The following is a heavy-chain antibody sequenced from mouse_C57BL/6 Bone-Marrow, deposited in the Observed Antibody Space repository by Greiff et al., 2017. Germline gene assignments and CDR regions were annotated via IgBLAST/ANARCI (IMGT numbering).Heavy chain of an antibody. V-gene: IGHV5-17*01. CDR2: ISSGSSTI. CDR1: GFTFSDYG. J-gene: IGHJ3*01. CDR3: ARGEYGSGVAY. Sequence: DVQLVESGGGLVKPGGSLKLSCAASGFTFSDYGMHWVRQAPEKGLEWVAYISSGSSTIYYADTVKGRITISRDNAKNTLFLQMTSLRSEDAAMYYCARGEYGSGVAYWGQGTLVTVSA. D-gene: IGHD1-1*01.